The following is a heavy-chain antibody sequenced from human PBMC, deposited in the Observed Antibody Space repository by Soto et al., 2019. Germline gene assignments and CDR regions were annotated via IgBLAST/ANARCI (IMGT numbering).Heavy chain of an antibody. CDR1: GGSFSGYY. CDR3: ARGGGGAYCGGDCYSPIYAFDI. V-gene: IGHV4-34*01. D-gene: IGHD2-21*02. J-gene: IGHJ3*02. Sequence: QVQLQQWGAGLLKPSETLSLTCAVYGGSFSGYYWSWIRQPPGKGLEWIGEINHSGSTNYNPPLKSRVTISVDTSKNQFSLKLSSVTAADTAVYYCARGGGGAYCGGDCYSPIYAFDIWGQGTMVTVSS. CDR2: INHSGST.